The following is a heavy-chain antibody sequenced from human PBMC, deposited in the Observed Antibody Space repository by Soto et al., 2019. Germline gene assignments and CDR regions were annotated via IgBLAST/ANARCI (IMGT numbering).Heavy chain of an antibody. CDR2: IYYSGST. CDR3: ARRNSGYEMFDY. Sequence: PSETLSLTCTVSGGSISSYYWSWIRQPPGKGLEWIGYIYYSGSTNYNPSLKSRVTISVDTPKNQFSLKLSSETAADTAVYYCARRNSGYEMFDYWGQGTLVTVSS. V-gene: IGHV4-59*01. CDR1: GGSISSYY. J-gene: IGHJ4*02. D-gene: IGHD5-12*01.